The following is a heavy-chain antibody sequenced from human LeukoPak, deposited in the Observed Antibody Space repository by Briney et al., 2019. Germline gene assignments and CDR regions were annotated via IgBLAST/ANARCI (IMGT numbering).Heavy chain of an antibody. CDR1: GGSINSSSYY. V-gene: IGHV4-39*01. D-gene: IGHD4-11*01. CDR3: ARHLYSRSFVYCSDF. CDR2: IYYSGST. J-gene: IGHJ4*02. Sequence: SETLSLTCTVSGGSINSSSYYWGWIRQPPGKGLEWIGSIYYSGSTYYNPSLESRVTISVDTSKNQFSLKLTSVAAADTAVYYCARHLYSRSFVYCSDFWGQGTLVTVSS.